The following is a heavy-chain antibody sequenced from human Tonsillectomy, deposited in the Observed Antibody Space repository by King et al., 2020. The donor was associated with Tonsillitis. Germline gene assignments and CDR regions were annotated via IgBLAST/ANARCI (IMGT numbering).Heavy chain of an antibody. V-gene: IGHV3-15*01. Sequence: VQLVESGGGLVKPGGSLTLSCAVSGLSFDNAWMKWVRQAPGKGLGGVGRIKNKTDGGTTDYAAPVKGRLTNPTDDSKNTLYLQMNSLNTEDTAIYYCTTYDSSGYPDYWGQGTLVTVSS. CDR2: IKNKTDGGTT. D-gene: IGHD3-22*01. CDR3: TTYDSSGYPDY. J-gene: IGHJ4*02. CDR1: GLSFDNAW.